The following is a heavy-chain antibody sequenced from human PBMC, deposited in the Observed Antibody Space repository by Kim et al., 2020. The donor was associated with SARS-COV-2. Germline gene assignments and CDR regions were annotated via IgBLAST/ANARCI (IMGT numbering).Heavy chain of an antibody. Sequence: GGSLRLSREASGFSLSNYWMSWVRQAPGKGLEWVASLRYEGSAKFYADSVKGRFTISRDSVQNSLFLHMSSLGAEDSALYYCARSISDTESPRIGIYF. CDR3: ARSISDTESPRIGIYF. CDR1: GFSLSNYW. J-gene: IGHJ1*01. D-gene: IGHD5-18*01. V-gene: IGHV3-7*01. CDR2: LRYEGSAK.